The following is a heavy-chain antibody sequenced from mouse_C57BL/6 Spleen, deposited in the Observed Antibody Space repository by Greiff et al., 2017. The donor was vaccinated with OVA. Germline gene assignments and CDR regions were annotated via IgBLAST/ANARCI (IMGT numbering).Heavy chain of an antibody. CDR2: INPSTGGT. Sequence: VQLQQSGPELVKPGASVKISCKASGYSFTGYYMNWVKQSPEKSLEWIGAINPSTGGTTYNQKFKAKATLTVDKSSSTAYMQLKSLTSEDSAVYYCARRATARRHFDYWGQGTTLTVSS. D-gene: IGHD3-3*01. CDR3: ARRATARRHFDY. J-gene: IGHJ2*01. V-gene: IGHV1-42*01. CDR1: GYSFTGYY.